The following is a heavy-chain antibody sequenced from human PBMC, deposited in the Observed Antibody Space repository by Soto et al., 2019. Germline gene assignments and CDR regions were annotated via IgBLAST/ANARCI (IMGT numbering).Heavy chain of an antibody. CDR1: GYTFTSYG. D-gene: IGHD3-3*01. Sequence: ASVKVSCKASGYTFTSYGISWVRQAPGQGLEWMGWISAYNGNTNYAQKLQGRVTMTTDTSTSTAYMELRSLRSDDTAVYYCARDRDDFWSGYWNYMDVWGQGTTVTVSS. J-gene: IGHJ6*03. CDR2: ISAYNGNT. V-gene: IGHV1-18*01. CDR3: ARDRDDFWSGYWNYMDV.